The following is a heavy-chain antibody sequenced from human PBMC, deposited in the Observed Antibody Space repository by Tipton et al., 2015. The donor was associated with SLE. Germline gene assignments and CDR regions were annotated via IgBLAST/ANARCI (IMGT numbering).Heavy chain of an antibody. Sequence: GSLRLSCAASGFTFSSYGMHWVRQAPGKGLEWVAFIRYDGSNKYYADSVKGRFTISRDNSKNTLYLQMNSLRAEDTAVYYCTRRDHDYGGKGHWFDYWGQGTLVTVSS. CDR2: IRYDGSNK. CDR1: GFTFSSYG. D-gene: IGHD4-23*01. J-gene: IGHJ4*02. CDR3: TRRDHDYGGKGHWFDY. V-gene: IGHV3-30*02.